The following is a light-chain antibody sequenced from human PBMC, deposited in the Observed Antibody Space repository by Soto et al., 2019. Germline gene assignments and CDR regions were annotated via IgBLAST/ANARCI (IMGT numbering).Light chain of an antibody. J-gene: IGKJ3*01. CDR2: GAS. CDR3: QQYGSSPGVT. CDR1: QSVSSSY. Sequence: EIVLTQSPGTLSLSPGERATLSCRASQSVSSSYLAWYQQKPGQAPRLLIYGASSRATGIPDRFSGSGSGTDFTLTISRLEPGDFAVYYCQQYGSSPGVTFGPGTKVDIK. V-gene: IGKV3-20*01.